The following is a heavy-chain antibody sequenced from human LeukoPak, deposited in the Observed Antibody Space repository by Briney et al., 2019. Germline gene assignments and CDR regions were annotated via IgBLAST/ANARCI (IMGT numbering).Heavy chain of an antibody. Sequence: SETLSLTCTASGGSFSSPSYFCGWIRQAPGMGLEWIATINYSGTTFYNPSLKSRLTTSVDTSNNQFSLKLSSVTAADAAVYFCARLRGGVQLWGDWGQGALVTVSS. CDR2: INYSGTT. CDR1: GGSFSSPSYF. J-gene: IGHJ4*02. V-gene: IGHV4-39*01. D-gene: IGHD1-1*01. CDR3: ARLRGGVQLWGD.